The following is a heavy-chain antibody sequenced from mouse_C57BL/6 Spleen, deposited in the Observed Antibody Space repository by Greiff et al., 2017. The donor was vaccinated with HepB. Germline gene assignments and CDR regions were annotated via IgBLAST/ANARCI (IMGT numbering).Heavy chain of an antibody. V-gene: IGHV1-55*01. CDR2: IYPGSGST. J-gene: IGHJ4*01. CDR3: GFMVTTGYYAMDY. D-gene: IGHD2-2*01. Sequence: QVHVKQPGAELVKPGAPVKMSCKASGYTFTSYWITWVKQRPGQGLEWIGDIYPGSGSTNYNEKFKSKATLTVDTSSSTAYMQLSSLTSEDSAVYYCGFMVTTGYYAMDYWGQGTSVTVSS. CDR1: GYTFTSYW.